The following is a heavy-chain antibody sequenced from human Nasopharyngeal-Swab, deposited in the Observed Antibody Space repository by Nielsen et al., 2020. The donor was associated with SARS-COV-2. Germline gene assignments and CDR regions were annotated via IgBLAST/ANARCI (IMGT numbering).Heavy chain of an antibody. J-gene: IGHJ6*02. D-gene: IGHD3-16*02. CDR3: ATGRLGELSLYRYYYYYYGMDV. CDR2: ISSSGSTI. V-gene: IGHV3-11*01. Sequence: WIRQPPGKGLEWVSYISSSGSTIYYADSVKGRFTISRDNAKNSLYLQMNSLRAEDTAVYYCATGRLGELSLYRYYYYYYGMDVWGQGTTVTVSS.